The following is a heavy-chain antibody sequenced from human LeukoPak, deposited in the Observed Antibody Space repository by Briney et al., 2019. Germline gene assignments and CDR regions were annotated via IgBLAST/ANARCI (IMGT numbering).Heavy chain of an antibody. CDR1: GYSIISDYF. J-gene: IGHJ4*02. V-gene: IGHV4-38-2*02. CDR3: ARVGSGWYDDY. D-gene: IGHD6-19*01. CDR2: IYHSGST. Sequence: PSETLSLTCTVSGYSIISDYFWGWIRQPPGKGLEWIGTIYHSGSTNYNPSLKSRVTISVDTSKNQFSLKLSSVTAADTAVYYCARVGSGWYDDYWGQGTLVTVSS.